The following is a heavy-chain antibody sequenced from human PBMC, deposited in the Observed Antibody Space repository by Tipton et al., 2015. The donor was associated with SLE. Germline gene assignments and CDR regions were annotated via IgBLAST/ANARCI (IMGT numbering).Heavy chain of an antibody. CDR2: INHSGST. V-gene: IGHV4-38-2*01. CDR1: GYSISSGYY. D-gene: IGHD6-13*01. Sequence: LRLSCAVSGYSISSGYYWGWIRQPAGKGLEWIGEINHSGSTNYNPSLKSRVTVSVDTSKNQFSLKLSSVTAADTAVYYCARASRIAAAGETDYWGQGTLVTVSS. J-gene: IGHJ4*02. CDR3: ARASRIAAAGETDY.